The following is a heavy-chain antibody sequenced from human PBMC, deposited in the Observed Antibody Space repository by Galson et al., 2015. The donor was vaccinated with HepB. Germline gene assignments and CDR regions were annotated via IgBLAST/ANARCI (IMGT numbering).Heavy chain of an antibody. Sequence: SVKVSCKASGYTFTSYGISWVRQAPGQGLEWMGWSSAYNGNTNYAQKFQGRVTMTTDTSTSTAYMELRSLRSDDTAVYYCARVGDGYNFPHYYYGMDVWGQGTTVTVSS. D-gene: IGHD5-24*01. CDR1: GYTFTSYG. CDR3: ARVGDGYNFPHYYYGMDV. V-gene: IGHV1-18*04. CDR2: SSAYNGNT. J-gene: IGHJ6*02.